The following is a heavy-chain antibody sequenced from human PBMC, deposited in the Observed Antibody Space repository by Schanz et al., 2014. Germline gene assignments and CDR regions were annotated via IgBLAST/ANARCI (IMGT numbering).Heavy chain of an antibody. CDR2: INWNGGST. V-gene: IGHV3-20*04. D-gene: IGHD5-12*01. CDR1: GFGFDDYA. CDR3: ARVDSGYEAHLYYYSDYMEV. Sequence: EVQLVESGGGVVRPGGSLRLSCAASGFGFDDYAMSWVRQAPGKGLEWVSGINWNGGSTGYADSVKGRFTISRDNAKNSLYLHMNSRTAEDTALYYYARVDSGYEAHLYYYSDYMEVWGKGTTVTVSS. J-gene: IGHJ6*03.